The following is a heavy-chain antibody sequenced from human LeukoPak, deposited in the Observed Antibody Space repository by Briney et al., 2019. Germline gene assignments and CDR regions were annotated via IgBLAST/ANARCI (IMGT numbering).Heavy chain of an antibody. CDR3: ARITIFGVVIIGFDP. CDR2: NYYGGST. V-gene: IGHV4-39*07. D-gene: IGHD3-3*01. J-gene: IGHJ5*02. Sequence: SETLSLTCTGSGVSISSSSYSWGRIRQPPGKGLEWIGRNYYGGSTYYNPSLKSRVTISVDTSKNQFSLKLSSVTAADTAVYYCARITIFGVVIIGFDPWGQGTLVTVSS. CDR1: GVSISSSSYS.